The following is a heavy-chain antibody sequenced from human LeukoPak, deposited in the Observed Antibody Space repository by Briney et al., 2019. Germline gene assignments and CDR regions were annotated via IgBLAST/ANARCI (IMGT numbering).Heavy chain of an antibody. CDR3: ARDHAEYSSSLIDY. J-gene: IGHJ4*02. D-gene: IGHD6-6*01. CDR2: ISAYNGNT. CDR1: GYTFTSYG. Sequence: GASVKASCKASGYTFTSYGISWVRQAPGQGLEWMGWISAYNGNTNYAQKLQGRVTMTTDTSTSTAYMELRSLRSDDTAVYYCARDHAEYSSSLIDYWGQGTLVTVSS. V-gene: IGHV1-18*01.